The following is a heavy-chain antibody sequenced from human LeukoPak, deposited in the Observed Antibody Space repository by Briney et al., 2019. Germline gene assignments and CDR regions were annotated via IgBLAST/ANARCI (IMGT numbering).Heavy chain of an antibody. D-gene: IGHD5-12*01. CDR3: ARDALTGYEHFDY. CDR1: GYTFTGYY. J-gene: IGHJ4*02. CDR2: INPNNGGT. Sequence: ASVTVSCKASGYTFTGYYIHWVRQAPGQGLEWMGWINPNNGGTNYAQKFQGRVTMTRDTSISTGYMELSRLRSDDTAVYYCARDALTGYEHFDYWGQGTLVTVSS. V-gene: IGHV1-2*02.